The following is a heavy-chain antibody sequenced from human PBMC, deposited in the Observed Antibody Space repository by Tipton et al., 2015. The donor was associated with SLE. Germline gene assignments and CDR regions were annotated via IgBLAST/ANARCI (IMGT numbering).Heavy chain of an antibody. CDR1: GGSISHFY. CDR2: INHRGIF. J-gene: IGHJ4*02. CDR3: RQGYHADVYFDY. V-gene: IGHV4-34*01. Sequence: TLSLTCSVSGGSISHFYWSWIRQPPGKGLEWIGEINHRGIFNYNPSLKGRVTISVDTSKTHFSLNLTSVTAADTAVYYCRQGYHADVYFDYWGQGTLVTVSS. D-gene: IGHD2-2*01.